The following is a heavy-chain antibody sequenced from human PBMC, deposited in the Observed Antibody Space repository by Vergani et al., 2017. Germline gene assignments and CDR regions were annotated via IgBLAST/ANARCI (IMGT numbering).Heavy chain of an antibody. Sequence: QVQLQQWGGGLLKPSETLSLTCVVNGGSFTSYHWTWIRQSPGEGLEWVGDIDHTGRPAYNPSLKSRLTMSVDKSLNQFSLTLNSVTATDTAIYFCAIVNTETNGHLYYYYYMDVWGQGTAVTVS. V-gene: IGHV4-34*01. CDR1: GGSFTSYH. D-gene: IGHD4-11*01. CDR2: IDHTGRP. CDR3: AIVNTETNGHLYYYYYMDV. J-gene: IGHJ6*03.